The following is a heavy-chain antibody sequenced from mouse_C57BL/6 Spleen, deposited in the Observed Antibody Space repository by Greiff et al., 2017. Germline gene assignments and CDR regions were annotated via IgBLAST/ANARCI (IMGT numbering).Heavy chain of an antibody. D-gene: IGHD1-1*01. V-gene: IGHV1-15*01. Sequence: QVQLQQSGAELVRPGASVTLSCKASGYTFTDYEMHWVKQTPVHGLEWIGAIDPETGGTAYNQKFKGKAILTADKSSSTAYMELRSLTSEDSAVYYCTRSDYGSSSYWGQGTTLTVSS. J-gene: IGHJ2*01. CDR1: GYTFTDYE. CDR2: IDPETGGT. CDR3: TRSDYGSSSY.